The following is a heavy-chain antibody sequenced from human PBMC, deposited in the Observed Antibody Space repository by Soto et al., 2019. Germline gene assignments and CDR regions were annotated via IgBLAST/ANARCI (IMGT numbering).Heavy chain of an antibody. Sequence: VQLLESGGGLVQPGGSLRLACTASGFTFNHYAMSWVRQAPGKGLEWVSAVSGRGGSTKYADSVKGRFIISRDNPNSTLYLQMDSLRGEDTAVYYCAKDSTVTTSLYFYYYGFDVWGQGTTVTVSS. D-gene: IGHD4-17*01. CDR3: AKDSTVTTSLYFYYYGFDV. CDR1: GFTFNHYA. J-gene: IGHJ6*01. V-gene: IGHV3-23*01. CDR2: VSGRGGST.